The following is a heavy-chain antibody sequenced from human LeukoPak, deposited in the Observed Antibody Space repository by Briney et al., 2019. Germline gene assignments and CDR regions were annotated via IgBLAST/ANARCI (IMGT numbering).Heavy chain of an antibody. CDR2: IHSSGSN. CDR1: GGSTTSGSHY. D-gene: IGHD4/OR15-4a*01. V-gene: IGHV4-61*02. CDR3: ATSASSGSNYFDP. J-gene: IGHJ5*02. Sequence: SQTLSLTCTVSGGSTTSGSHYWAWLRQPAGKGLEWVGRIHSSGSNNYNPSIKSRVTVSADTSNDHFSLKLSSVTAADTAIYYCATSASSGSNYFDPWGQRILVTVSS.